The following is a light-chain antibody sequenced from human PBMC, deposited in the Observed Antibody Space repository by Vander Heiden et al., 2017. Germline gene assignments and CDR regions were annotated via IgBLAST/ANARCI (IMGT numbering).Light chain of an antibody. J-gene: IGLJ3*02. CDR2: LDH. V-gene: IGLV1-44*01. CDR3: AVRDDNLRDVV. Sequence: QSVLTQPPSASGTPGQRVSISCSGRSSNIGSHTVNWYQQYPGAAPKLLIYLDHQRPSGVADRFSGSKSGTSASLAISGLQYEDEADYYCAVRDDNLRDVVFGGGTKLTVL. CDR1: SSNIGSHT.